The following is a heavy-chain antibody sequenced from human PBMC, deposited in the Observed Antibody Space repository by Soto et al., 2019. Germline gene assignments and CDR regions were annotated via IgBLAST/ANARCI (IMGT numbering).Heavy chain of an antibody. D-gene: IGHD6-6*01. CDR2: IYPGDSDT. CDR1: GYSFTSYW. CDR3: ARELSSSSHYYYYGIDV. V-gene: IGHV5-51*01. Sequence: GESLKISCKGSGYSFTSYWIGWVRQMPGKGLEWMGIIYPGDSDTRYSPSFQGQVTISADKSISTAYLQWSSLKASDTAMYYCARELSSSSHYYYYGIDVWGQGTTVTVS. J-gene: IGHJ6*02.